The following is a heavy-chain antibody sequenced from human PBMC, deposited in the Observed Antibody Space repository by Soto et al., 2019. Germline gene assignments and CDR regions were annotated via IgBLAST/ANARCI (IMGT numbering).Heavy chain of an antibody. Sequence: PSETLSLTCTVSGGSISSSSYYWGWIRQPPGKGLEWIGSIYYSGSTYYNPSLKSRVTISVDTSKNQFSLKLSSVTAADTAVYYCARLWAYCSGGSCYSEFDDWGQGTLVTVSS. J-gene: IGHJ4*02. D-gene: IGHD2-15*01. CDR2: IYYSGST. CDR1: GGSISSSSYY. CDR3: ARLWAYCSGGSCYSEFDD. V-gene: IGHV4-39*01.